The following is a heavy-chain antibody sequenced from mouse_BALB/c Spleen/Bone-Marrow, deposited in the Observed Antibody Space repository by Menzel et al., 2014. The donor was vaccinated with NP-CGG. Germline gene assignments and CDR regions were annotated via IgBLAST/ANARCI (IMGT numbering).Heavy chain of an antibody. J-gene: IGHJ4*01. CDR1: GFNIKDTY. Sequence: VQLQQSGAELVKPGASVKLSCAASGFNIKDTYMHWVKQRSEQGLEWIGRIDPANGNTKYDPKFQGKATITADTSSSTAYLQLSSLTSEDTAVYYCARRGYYGNYYYAMDYWGQGTSVTVSS. V-gene: IGHV14-3*02. D-gene: IGHD2-1*01. CDR2: IDPANGNT. CDR3: ARRGYYGNYYYAMDY.